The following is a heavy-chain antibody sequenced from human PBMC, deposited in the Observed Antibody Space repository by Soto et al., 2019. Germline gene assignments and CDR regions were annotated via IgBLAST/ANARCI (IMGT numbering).Heavy chain of an antibody. CDR2: IYYSGST. J-gene: IGHJ4*02. D-gene: IGHD3-22*01. V-gene: IGHV4-30-4*01. CDR3: AREPRLNYYDSSGYYYC. CDR1: GGSISSGDYY. Sequence: NPSETLSLTCTVSGGSISSGDYYWSWIRQPPGKGLEWIGYIYYSGSTYYNPSLKSRVTISVDTSKNQFSLKLSSVTAADTAVYYCAREPRLNYYDSSGYYYCWGQGTLVTVSS.